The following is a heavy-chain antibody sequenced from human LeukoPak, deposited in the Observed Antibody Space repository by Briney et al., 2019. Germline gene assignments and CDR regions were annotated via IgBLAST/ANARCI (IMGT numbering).Heavy chain of an antibody. CDR1: GFTFDDYA. CDR3: AKGVAGSWAGYYMDV. Sequence: PGGSLRLSCAASGFTFDDYAMHWVRQVPGKGLEWVSGISWNSGSIGYADSVKGRFTIYRDNAKNFLYLQMNSLRAEDMALYYCAKGVAGSWAGYYMDVWGKGTTVTVSS. D-gene: IGHD3-10*01. CDR2: ISWNSGSI. V-gene: IGHV3-9*03. J-gene: IGHJ6*03.